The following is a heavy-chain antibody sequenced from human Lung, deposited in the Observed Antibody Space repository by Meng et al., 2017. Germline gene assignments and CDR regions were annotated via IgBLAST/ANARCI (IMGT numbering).Heavy chain of an antibody. J-gene: IGHJ3*02. Sequence: VQLVECGGGVVQPGRSLRLSCVASGISFSTYPVHWVRQAPGKGLQWVAIIAHDGYNKDYADSVKGRFTISRDNSKNTLSLEMNDLRVEDTAVYYCTRRGNWGSAFDIWGQGTMVTVSS. CDR2: IAHDGYNK. CDR1: GISFSTYP. V-gene: IGHV3-30*04. D-gene: IGHD3-16*01. CDR3: TRRGNWGSAFDI.